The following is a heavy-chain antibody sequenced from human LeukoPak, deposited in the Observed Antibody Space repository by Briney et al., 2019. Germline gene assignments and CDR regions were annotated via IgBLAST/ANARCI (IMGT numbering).Heavy chain of an antibody. D-gene: IGHD1-1*01. Sequence: GGSLRLSCAASGFTFSNHGMHWVRQAPGKGLEWVALIWYDGSNKEYAESVKGRFTISRDNSKNTLYLQMNSLRDEDTAVYYCARAQGTSTTAPKRKGRFDPWGQGTLVTVSS. CDR3: ARAQGTSTTAPKRKGRFDP. CDR1: GFTFSNHG. CDR2: IWYDGSNK. V-gene: IGHV3-33*01. J-gene: IGHJ5*02.